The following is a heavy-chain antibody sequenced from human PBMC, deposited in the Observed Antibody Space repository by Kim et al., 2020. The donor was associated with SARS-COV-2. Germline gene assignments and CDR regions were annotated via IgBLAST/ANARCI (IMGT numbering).Heavy chain of an antibody. V-gene: IGHV3-23*01. CDR3: AKRRSSGWYMDV. J-gene: IGHJ6*02. D-gene: IGHD6-19*01. Sequence: YYADSVKGRFTISRDNSKNTLYLQMNSLRAEDTAVYYCAKRRSSGWYMDVWGQGTTVTVSS.